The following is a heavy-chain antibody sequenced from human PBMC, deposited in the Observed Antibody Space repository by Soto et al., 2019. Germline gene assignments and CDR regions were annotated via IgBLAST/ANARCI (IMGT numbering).Heavy chain of an antibody. CDR2: MNPQNGNT. CDR3: GRTSGRPSNDYAVDV. J-gene: IGHJ6*01. Sequence: QVQLVQSGAEVKKPGASVKVSCRASGYTFTGCDINWVRQATGQGLEWLGWMNPQNGNTGYAQKFQGRVTMTRELSANRAYLEASSLRSEDTAIYYCGRTSGRPSNDYAVDVWGQGTTVTVSS. V-gene: IGHV1-8*01. CDR1: GYTFTGCD. D-gene: IGHD4-4*01.